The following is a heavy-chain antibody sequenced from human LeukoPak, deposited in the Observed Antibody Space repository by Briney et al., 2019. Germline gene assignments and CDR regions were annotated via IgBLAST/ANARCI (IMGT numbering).Heavy chain of an antibody. CDR2: INPSGGST. V-gene: IGHV1-46*01. D-gene: IGHD3-22*01. J-gene: IGHJ3*02. CDR3: ARDIQGYYDSSGYHYAQRAFDI. CDR1: GYTFTSYY. Sequence: ASVKVSCKASGYTFTSYYMHWVRQAPGQGLEWMGIINPSGGSTSYAQKFQGRVTMTRDTSTSTVYMELSSLRSEDTAVYYCARDIQGYYDSSGYHYAQRAFDIWGQGTMVTVSS.